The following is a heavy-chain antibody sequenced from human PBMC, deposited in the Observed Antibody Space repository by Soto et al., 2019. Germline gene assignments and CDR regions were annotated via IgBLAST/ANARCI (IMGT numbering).Heavy chain of an antibody. Sequence: QVQLVESGGGVVQPGRSLRLSCAASGFTFSTYAMHWVRQAPGKGLEWVAVISYDGSNKYYADSVKGRFTISRDNSKNTLYRQMNSLRAEDTAVYYCARDKSPYSSGWHNRHFDYWGQGTLVTVSS. D-gene: IGHD6-19*01. CDR2: ISYDGSNK. CDR1: GFTFSTYA. CDR3: ARDKSPYSSGWHNRHFDY. J-gene: IGHJ4*02. V-gene: IGHV3-30-3*01.